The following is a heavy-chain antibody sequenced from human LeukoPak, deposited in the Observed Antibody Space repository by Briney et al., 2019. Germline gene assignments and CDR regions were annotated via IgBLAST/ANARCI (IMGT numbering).Heavy chain of an antibody. V-gene: IGHV3-49*04. Sequence: GGALRLSCIASGFTFGDYAMSWVRQAPGGGLEWVGFIRSKFYGGTTEIAASVKGRFTISRDDSKSIAYLQMNSLKTEDTAIYYCTRDRSTWSIWGQGTLVTVSS. D-gene: IGHD6-13*01. CDR2: IRSKFYGGTT. CDR3: TRDRSTWSI. J-gene: IGHJ4*02. CDR1: GFTFGDYA.